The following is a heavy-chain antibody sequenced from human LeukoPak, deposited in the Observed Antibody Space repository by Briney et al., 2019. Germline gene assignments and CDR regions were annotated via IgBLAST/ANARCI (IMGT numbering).Heavy chain of an antibody. CDR3: ARAPRYKYYFDY. CDR2: IYYSGST. Sequence: PSETLSLTCTVSGDSISSSSYYWSWIRQPPGKGLEWIGYIYYSGSTNYNPSLKSRVTISVDTSKNQFSLKLSSVTAADTAVYYCARAPRYKYYFDYWGQGTLVTVSS. V-gene: IGHV4-61*05. CDR1: GDSISSSSYY. D-gene: IGHD1-14*01. J-gene: IGHJ4*02.